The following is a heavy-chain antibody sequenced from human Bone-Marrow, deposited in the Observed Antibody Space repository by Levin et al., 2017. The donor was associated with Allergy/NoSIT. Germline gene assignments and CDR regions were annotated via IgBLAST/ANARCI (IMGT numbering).Heavy chain of an antibody. CDR2: VFSSGST. Sequence: SETLSLTCTVSGTSVRSGNYYWNWIRQPPGKGLEWIGYVFSSGSTNYNPSLTSRVTISVDTSKNQFSLKLSSVTAADTAVYYCARERTVPQTTRYFYYYGMDVWGQGTTVTVSS. D-gene: IGHD1-1*01. CDR1: GTSVRSGNYY. CDR3: ARERTVPQTTRYFYYYGMDV. J-gene: IGHJ6*02. V-gene: IGHV4-61*01.